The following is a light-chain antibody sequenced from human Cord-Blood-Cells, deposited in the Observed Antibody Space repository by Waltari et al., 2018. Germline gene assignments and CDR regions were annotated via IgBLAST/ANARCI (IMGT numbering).Light chain of an antibody. CDR2: LES. CDR1: QSVLYSSNNKNY. J-gene: IGKJ2*01. CDR3: QQYYSTPYT. V-gene: IGKV4-1*01. Sequence: DIVMTQSPDSLAVSLGERATINCKSSQSVLYSSNNKNYLAWYQQKPGQPPKLLIYLESSRESGVPDRFSGSGSGTDFTLAISSLQAEDVAVYYCQQYYSTPYTCGQGTKLEIK.